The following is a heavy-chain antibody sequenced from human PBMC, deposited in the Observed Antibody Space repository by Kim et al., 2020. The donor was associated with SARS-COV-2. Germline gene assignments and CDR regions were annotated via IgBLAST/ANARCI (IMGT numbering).Heavy chain of an antibody. V-gene: IGHV3-33*01. Sequence: GGSLRLSCAASGFTFSSYGMHWVRQAPGKGLEWVAVIWYDGSNKYYADSVKGRFTISRDNSKNTLYLQMNSLRAEDTAVYYCARRAYGSGSSQRVYWYFDLWGRGTLVTVSS. CDR1: GFTFSSYG. J-gene: IGHJ2*01. CDR2: IWYDGSNK. CDR3: ARRAYGSGSSQRVYWYFDL. D-gene: IGHD3-10*01.